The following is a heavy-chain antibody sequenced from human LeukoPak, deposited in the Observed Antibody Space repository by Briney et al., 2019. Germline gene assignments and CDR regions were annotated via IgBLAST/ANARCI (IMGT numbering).Heavy chain of an antibody. Sequence: SETLSLTCTVSGGSISSSSYYWGWIRQPPGKGLEWIGSIYYSGSTYYNPSLKSRVTMSVDTAKNQFSLKLSSVTAADTAVYYCARDELSWFDPWGQGTLVTVSS. CDR3: ARDELSWFDP. CDR2: IYYSGST. J-gene: IGHJ5*02. D-gene: IGHD1-26*01. V-gene: IGHV4-39*07. CDR1: GGSISSSSYY.